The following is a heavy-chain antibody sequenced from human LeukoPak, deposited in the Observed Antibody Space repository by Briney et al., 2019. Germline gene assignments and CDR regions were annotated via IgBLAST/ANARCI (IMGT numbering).Heavy chain of an antibody. CDR2: IKQDGSEK. Sequence: GGSLRLSCAASGFTFSSYAMSWVRQAPGKGLEWVANIKQDGSEKYYVDSVKGRFTISRDNAKNSLYLQMNSLRAEDTAKYYCAKVDTSGWYEVLDFWGQGTLVTVSS. J-gene: IGHJ4*02. V-gene: IGHV3-7*05. D-gene: IGHD6-19*01. CDR1: GFTFSSYA. CDR3: AKVDTSGWYEVLDF.